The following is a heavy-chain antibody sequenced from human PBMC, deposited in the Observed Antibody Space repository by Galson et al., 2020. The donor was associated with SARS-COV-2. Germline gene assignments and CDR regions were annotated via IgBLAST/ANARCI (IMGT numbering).Heavy chain of an antibody. J-gene: IGHJ4*02. D-gene: IGHD3-9*01. V-gene: IGHV4-34*01. CDR1: GGSFSGYY. CDR3: ARGVLRYFYFDY. Sequence: SETLSLTCAVYGGSFSGYYWSWIRQPPGKGLEWIGEINHSGSTNYNQSLKSRVTISVDTSKNQFSLKLSSVTAADTAVYYCARGVLRYFYFDYWGQGTLVTVSS. CDR2: INHSGST.